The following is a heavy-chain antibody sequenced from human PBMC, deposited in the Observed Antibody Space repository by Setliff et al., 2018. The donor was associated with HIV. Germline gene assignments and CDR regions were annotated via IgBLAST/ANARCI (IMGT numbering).Heavy chain of an antibody. CDR2: ISSSGSTI. D-gene: IGHD2-8*01. CDR3: ASGSGYCTKGDCYIGVHRTPDKYYFDS. J-gene: IGHJ4*02. Sequence: GGSLRLSCAASGFTFSDYYMSWIRQAPGKGLEWVSYISSSGSTIYYADSVKGRFTISRDNAKNSLYLQMNSPRSEDTAVYYCASGSGYCTKGDCYIGVHRTPDKYYFDSWGQGTLVTVSS. CDR1: GFTFSDYY. V-gene: IGHV3-11*01.